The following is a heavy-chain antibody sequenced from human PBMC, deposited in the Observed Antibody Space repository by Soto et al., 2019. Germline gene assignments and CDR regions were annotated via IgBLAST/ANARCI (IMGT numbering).Heavy chain of an antibody. D-gene: IGHD3-3*01. CDR2: IIPILGIA. CDR3: ASSVWSGYYIVEYFQH. V-gene: IGHV1-69*02. Sequence: SVKVSCKASGGTFSSYTISWVRQSPVQGLEWMGRIIPILGIANYAQKFQGRVTITADKSTSTAYMELSSLRSEDTAVYYCASSVWSGYYIVEYFQHWGQGTLVTVSS. J-gene: IGHJ1*01. CDR1: GGTFSSYT.